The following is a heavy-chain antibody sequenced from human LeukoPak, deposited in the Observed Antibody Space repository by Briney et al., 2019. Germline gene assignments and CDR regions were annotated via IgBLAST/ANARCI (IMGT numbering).Heavy chain of an antibody. CDR1: GFTFSDYY. Sequence: GGSLRLSCAASGFTFSDYYMTWMRQAPGKGLEWVSYISSRGSYTNYADSVTGRFAISRDNAKNSLNLHMSSLRVEDTAVYYCARGLRSGADWFDAWGQGTLVRVFS. J-gene: IGHJ5*02. CDR3: ARGLRSGADWFDA. V-gene: IGHV3-11*05. CDR2: ISSRGSYT. D-gene: IGHD4-17*01.